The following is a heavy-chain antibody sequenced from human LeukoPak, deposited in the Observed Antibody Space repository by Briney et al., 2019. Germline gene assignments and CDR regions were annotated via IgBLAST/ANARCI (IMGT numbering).Heavy chain of an antibody. Sequence: ASVKVSCKASGYTFTNYAIHWVRQTPGQSLEWMGWINAGNGNTKYSQKFQARVTITRDTSANTAYMELSSLGSEDTTIYYCARVISDCANFNCFKGYFDYWGQGTPVTVSS. CDR3: ARVISDCANFNCFKGYFDY. CDR1: GYTFTNYA. D-gene: IGHD5/OR15-5a*01. CDR2: INAGNGNT. J-gene: IGHJ4*01. V-gene: IGHV1-3*01.